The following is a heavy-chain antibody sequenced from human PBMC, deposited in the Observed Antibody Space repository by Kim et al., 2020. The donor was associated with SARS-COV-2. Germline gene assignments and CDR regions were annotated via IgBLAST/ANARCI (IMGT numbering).Heavy chain of an antibody. CDR3: AKDRSPDWSLDREFGY. V-gene: IGHV3-9*01. D-gene: IGHD3-9*01. J-gene: IGHJ4*02. CDR2: ISCSSGSI. CDR1: GFTFGGYT. Sequence: GGSLRLSCAASGFTFGGYTMHWVRQAPGKGLEWVSCISCSSGSICYADSVKGRFTISRDNAKNSLYLQMNSLRAEDTAVYYCAKDRSPDWSLDREFGYWGQGTLVTVSS.